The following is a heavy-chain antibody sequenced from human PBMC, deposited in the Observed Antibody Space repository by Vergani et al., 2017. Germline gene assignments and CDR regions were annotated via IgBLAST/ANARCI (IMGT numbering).Heavy chain of an antibody. V-gene: IGHV3-23*01. Sequence: EVQLLESGGGLVQPGGSLRVSCAASGFTFSSDAMSWVCQAPGKGLEWVSAINRGSTTYYADSVKGRFTISRDNSKNTVFLQMNSLRAEDTAVYYCAKEGRSGITPFVADWGQGTLVTVSS. CDR1: GFTFSSDA. CDR2: INRGSTT. D-gene: IGHD1-14*01. J-gene: IGHJ4*02. CDR3: AKEGRSGITPFVAD.